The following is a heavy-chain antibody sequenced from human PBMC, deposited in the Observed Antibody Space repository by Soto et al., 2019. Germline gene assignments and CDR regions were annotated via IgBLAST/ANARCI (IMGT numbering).Heavy chain of an antibody. V-gene: IGHV4-61*01. CDR2: IYYSGST. Sequence: PSETLSLTCTVSGGSVSSGSYYWSWIRQPPGKGLEWIGYIYYSGSTNYNPSLKSRVTISVDTSKNQFSLKLSSVTAADTAVYYCERGVGLYGDPTNFDYWGQGNMVTVYS. J-gene: IGHJ4*02. CDR3: ERGVGLYGDPTNFDY. CDR1: GGSVSSGSYY. D-gene: IGHD4-17*01.